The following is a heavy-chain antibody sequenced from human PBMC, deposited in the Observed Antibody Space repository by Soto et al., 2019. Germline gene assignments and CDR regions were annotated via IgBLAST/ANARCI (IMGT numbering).Heavy chain of an antibody. V-gene: IGHV3-23*01. CDR1: GVTFSSYA. CDR3: ANWGDCLDY. J-gene: IGHJ4*02. CDR2: ISGSGGST. D-gene: IGHD2-21*02. Sequence: PGGSLRISCAAFGVTFSSYAMSWDRKTPGKGLEWVSAISGSGGSTYYADSVKGRVTISRDNSKNTLYPQMNSLRAEDTVVYYCANWGDCLDYWGQGTLVTVSS.